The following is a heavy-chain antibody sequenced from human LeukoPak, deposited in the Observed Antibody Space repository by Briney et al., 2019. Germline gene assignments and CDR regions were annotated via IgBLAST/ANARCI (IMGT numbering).Heavy chain of an antibody. CDR1: GDSVSYNVAA. J-gene: IGHJ4*02. Sequence: HSQTLSLTCAISGDSVSYNVAAWNWIRQSPSRGLEWLGRTLYRSKWYNDYAESVKSRITINPDTSKNQFTLQLKSVTPEDTAVYYCAREFTGYGNTDYWGQGTLVTVSS. D-gene: IGHD5-12*01. V-gene: IGHV6-1*01. CDR2: TLYRSKWYN. CDR3: AREFTGYGNTDY.